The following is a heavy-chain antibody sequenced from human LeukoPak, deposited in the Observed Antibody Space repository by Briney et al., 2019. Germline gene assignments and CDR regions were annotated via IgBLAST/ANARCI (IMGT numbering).Heavy chain of an antibody. CDR3: ARGGFSGSYYVDY. CDR1: GGSISSYY. Sequence: PSETLSLTCTVSGGSISSYYWSWIRQPPGKGLEWIGYIYYSGSTNYNPSLKSRVTISVDTSKNQFSLKLSSVTAADTAVYYCARGGFSGSYYVDYWGQGTLVTVSS. V-gene: IGHV4-59*12. J-gene: IGHJ4*02. CDR2: IYYSGST. D-gene: IGHD1-26*01.